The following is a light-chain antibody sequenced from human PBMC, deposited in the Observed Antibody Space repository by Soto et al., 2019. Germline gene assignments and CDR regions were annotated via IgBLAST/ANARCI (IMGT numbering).Light chain of an antibody. Sequence: DIQMTQSPSTLSASVGDRVTITCRASQNIDLWLSWYQQKPGKAPSLLIYDASNLKSGVPSRFSGSGSGTEFTLTISSLQPDDSGSYYCQQHKSYPVTFGGGTKVEIK. V-gene: IGKV1-5*01. J-gene: IGKJ4*01. CDR3: QQHKSYPVT. CDR1: QNIDLW. CDR2: DAS.